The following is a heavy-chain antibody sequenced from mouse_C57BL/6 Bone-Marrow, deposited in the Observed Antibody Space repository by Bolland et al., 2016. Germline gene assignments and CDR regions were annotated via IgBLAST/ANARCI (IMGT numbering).Heavy chain of an antibody. D-gene: IGHD1-1*01. CDR3: ARGDYGSSYGFAY. Sequence: YNEKFKGKATLTAEKSSSTAYMQLSSLTSEDSAVYFCARGDYGSSYGFAYWGQGTLV. J-gene: IGHJ3*01. V-gene: IGHV1-76*01.